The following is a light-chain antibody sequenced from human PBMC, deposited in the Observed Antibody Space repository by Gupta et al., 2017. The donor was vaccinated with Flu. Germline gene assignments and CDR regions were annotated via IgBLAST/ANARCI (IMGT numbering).Light chain of an antibody. J-gene: IGLJ1*01. CDR3: SSYTISSSYV. V-gene: IGLV2-14*01. Sequence: QSALSQPACVSVLPGQSLTISGAGTSSYVGGYNYVSWYQQHPVKAPKLMIYEVSNRPSGVPNRFSGSKSGNSASLTISGLHAEDEADYYCSSYTISSSYVFGTGTKVTVL. CDR2: EVS. CDR1: SSYVGGYNY.